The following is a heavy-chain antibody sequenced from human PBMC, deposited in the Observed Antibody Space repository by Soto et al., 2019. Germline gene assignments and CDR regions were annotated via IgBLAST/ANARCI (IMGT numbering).Heavy chain of an antibody. CDR2: IYSGGST. CDR1: GFTVSSNY. CDR3: ARRKTYYDILTGYRYPRMDV. V-gene: IGHV3-53*04. D-gene: IGHD3-9*01. J-gene: IGHJ6*04. Sequence: GGSLRLSCAASGFTVSSNYMSWVRQAPGKGLEWVSVIYSGGSTYYADSVKGRFTISRHNSKNTLYLQMNSLRAEDTAVYYCARRKTYYDILTGYRYPRMDVWGKGTTVTVSS.